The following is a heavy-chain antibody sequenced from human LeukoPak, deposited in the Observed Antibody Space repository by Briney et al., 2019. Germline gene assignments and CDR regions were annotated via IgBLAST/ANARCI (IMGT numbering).Heavy chain of an antibody. Sequence: PGGSLRLSCAASGFTFSSYGMHWVRQAPGKGLEWVAVISYDGSNKYYADSVKGRFTISRDNSKNTLYLQMNSLRAEDTAVYYCANAGSQYYYYMDVWGKGTTVTVSS. J-gene: IGHJ6*03. CDR2: ISYDGSNK. V-gene: IGHV3-30*18. CDR3: ANAGSQYYYYMDV. CDR1: GFTFSSYG.